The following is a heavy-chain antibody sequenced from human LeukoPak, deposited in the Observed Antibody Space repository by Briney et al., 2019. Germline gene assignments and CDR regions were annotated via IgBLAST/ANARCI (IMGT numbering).Heavy chain of an antibody. J-gene: IGHJ4*02. CDR2: ISSDGGRT. D-gene: IGHD1-26*01. V-gene: IGHV3-64D*09. CDR3: VKDPSGNYFYFDH. Sequence: GGSLRLSCSASGFTFSSFAMFWVRQAPGKGLEYVSGISSDGGRTNYADSVKARFTISRDNSKVTLYLQMTSLRPEDTAIYYCVKDPSGNYFYFDHWGQGTLVTVSS. CDR1: GFTFSSFA.